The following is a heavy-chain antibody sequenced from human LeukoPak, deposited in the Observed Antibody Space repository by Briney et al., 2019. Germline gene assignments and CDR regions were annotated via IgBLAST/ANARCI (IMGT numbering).Heavy chain of an antibody. CDR1: GFTCSSYA. V-gene: IGHV3-30-3*01. Sequence: PGRSLRLSCAASGFTCSSYAMHWVRQAPGKGLEWVAVISYDGSNKYYADSVKGRFTISRDNSKNTLYLQMNSLRAEDTAVYYCARAREFDYWGQGTLVTVSS. CDR3: ARAREFDY. J-gene: IGHJ4*02. CDR2: ISYDGSNK.